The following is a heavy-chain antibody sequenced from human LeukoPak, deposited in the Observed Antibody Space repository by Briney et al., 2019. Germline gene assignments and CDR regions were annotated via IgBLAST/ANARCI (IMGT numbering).Heavy chain of an antibody. CDR2: IYTSGST. CDR3: ARDRLMVYAIPDYYYYYGMDV. D-gene: IGHD2-8*01. CDR1: GGSISSYY. J-gene: IGHJ6*02. Sequence: SETLSLTCTVSGGSISSYYWSWIRQPAGKGLEWIGRIYTSGSTNYNPSLKSRVTMSVDTSKNQFSLKLSSVTAADTAVYYCARDRLMVYAIPDYYYYYGMDVWGQGTTVTVSS. V-gene: IGHV4-4*07.